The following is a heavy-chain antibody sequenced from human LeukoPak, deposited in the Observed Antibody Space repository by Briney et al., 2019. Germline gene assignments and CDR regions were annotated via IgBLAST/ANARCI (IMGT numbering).Heavy chain of an antibody. Sequence: GGSLRLSCAASGFTFSTYAMHWVRQAPGKGLEWVSAISGSGGSTYYADSVKGRFTISRDNSKNTLYLQMNSLRAEDTAVYYCAKVGEWPSNDYWGQGTLVTVSS. CDR2: ISGSGGST. CDR3: AKVGEWPSNDY. CDR1: GFTFSTYA. J-gene: IGHJ4*02. D-gene: IGHD3-10*01. V-gene: IGHV3-23*01.